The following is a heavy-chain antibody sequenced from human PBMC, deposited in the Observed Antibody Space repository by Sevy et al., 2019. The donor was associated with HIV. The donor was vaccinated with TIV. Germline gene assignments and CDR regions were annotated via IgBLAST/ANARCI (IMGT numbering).Heavy chain of an antibody. J-gene: IGHJ5*02. V-gene: IGHV1-2*02. CDR2: ISPNSGGT. CDR3: AGDLAVEQGWRAFDP. Sequence: ASVKVSCKASGYTFTGYYMYWVRQAPGQGLEWMGWISPNSGGTNYAQKFQGRVTMTTDTSISTAYMELSRLRSDDTAVYYCAGDLAVEQGWRAFDPWGQGTLVTVSS. CDR1: GYTFTGYY. D-gene: IGHD6-19*01.